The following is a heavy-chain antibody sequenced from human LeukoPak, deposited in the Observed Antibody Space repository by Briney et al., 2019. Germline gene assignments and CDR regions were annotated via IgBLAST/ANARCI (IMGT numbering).Heavy chain of an antibody. V-gene: IGHV4-30-4*01. CDR1: GGSISSGDYY. D-gene: IGHD3-10*01. CDR3: ARVTIQYYYGSGSYYSPVDLDY. J-gene: IGHJ4*02. CDR2: IYYSGST. Sequence: SGTLSLTCTVSGGSISSGDYYWSWIRQPPGKGLEWIGYIYYSGSTYYNPSLKSRVTISVDTSKNQFSLKLSSVTAADTAVYYCARVTIQYYYGSGSYYSPVDLDYWGQGTLVTVSS.